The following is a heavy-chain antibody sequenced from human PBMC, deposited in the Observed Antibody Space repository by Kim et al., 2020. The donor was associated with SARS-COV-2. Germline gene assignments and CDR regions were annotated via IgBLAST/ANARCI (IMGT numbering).Heavy chain of an antibody. CDR1: GFTFSSYG. CDR2: IWNDGSNK. J-gene: IGHJ4*02. D-gene: IGHD6-13*01. Sequence: GGSLRLSCAASGFTFSSYGMHWVRQAPGKGLEWVAVIWNDGSNKYYADPVKGRFTISRDNSKNTLYLQMNSLRAEDTAVYYCARGIAGVYFDNWGQGTLVPVSS. CDR3: ARGIAGVYFDN. V-gene: IGHV3-33*08.